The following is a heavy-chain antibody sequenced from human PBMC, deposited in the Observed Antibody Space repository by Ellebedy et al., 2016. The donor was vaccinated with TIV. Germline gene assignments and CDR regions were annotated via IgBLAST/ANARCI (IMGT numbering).Heavy chain of an antibody. D-gene: IGHD3-16*01. Sequence: ASVKVSCKGSGYSFTSYWISWVRQMPGKGLEWMGRIDPSDSYTNYSPSFQGHVPISADKSISTAYLQWSSLKASDTAMYYCAASLGNYVWGNIISPTGGWGQGTLVTVSS. CDR3: AASLGNYVWGNIISPTGG. CDR1: GYSFTSYW. V-gene: IGHV5-10-1*01. J-gene: IGHJ4*02. CDR2: IDPSDSYT.